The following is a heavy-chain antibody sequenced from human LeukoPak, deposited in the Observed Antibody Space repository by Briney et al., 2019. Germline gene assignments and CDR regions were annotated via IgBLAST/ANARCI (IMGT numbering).Heavy chain of an antibody. Sequence: SQTLSLTCTVSGRSISSGDYYWRWIRQPPGKGLEWIGYIYYSGSTYYNPSLKSRVTISVDTSKTQFSLKLSSVTAADTAVYYCARDANTYCSGGSCYSGFDYWGQGTLVTVSS. D-gene: IGHD2-15*01. CDR2: IYYSGST. CDR1: GRSISSGDYY. V-gene: IGHV4-30-4*01. J-gene: IGHJ4*02. CDR3: ARDANTYCSGGSCYSGFDY.